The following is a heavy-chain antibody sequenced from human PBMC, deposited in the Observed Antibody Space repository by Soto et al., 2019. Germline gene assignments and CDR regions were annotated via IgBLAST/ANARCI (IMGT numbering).Heavy chain of an antibody. V-gene: IGHV1-69*01. J-gene: IGHJ4*02. D-gene: IGHD3-3*01. CDR1: GGSFGNSA. CDR3: ATGVIWIGYFTVDS. CDR2: FIPVYRTL. Sequence: QVQLVQSGAEVKKPGSSVKVSCKASGGSFGNSAINWVRQTPGQGLEWLGGFIPVYRTLNYAQKFQGRVTLTADESTGTAYMTLSSLASDDTAVYYCATGVIWIGYFTVDSWGQGTRVTVSS.